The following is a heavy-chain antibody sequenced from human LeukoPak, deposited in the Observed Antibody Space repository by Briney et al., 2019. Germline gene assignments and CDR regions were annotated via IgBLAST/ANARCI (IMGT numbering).Heavy chain of an antibody. J-gene: IGHJ6*02. Sequence: KPSETLSLTCTVSGVSISSYYWSWIRQPPGKGLEWIGYIYYSGSTNYNPSLKSRVTISVDTSKNQFSLKLSSVTAADTAVYYCARGPRLRENYYYGLAVWGQGTTVSVS. CDR1: GVSISSYY. CDR2: IYYSGST. V-gene: IGHV4-59*01. CDR3: ARGPRLRENYYYGLAV. D-gene: IGHD3-16*01.